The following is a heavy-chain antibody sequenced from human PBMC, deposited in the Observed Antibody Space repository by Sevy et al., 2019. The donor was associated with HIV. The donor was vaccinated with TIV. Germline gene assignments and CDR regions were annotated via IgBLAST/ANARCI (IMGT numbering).Heavy chain of an antibody. CDR3: ARDGSYCTNGVCYEAWFDP. CDR2: ISSSSSYI. CDR1: GFIFSSYS. D-gene: IGHD2-8*01. Sequence: GGSLRLSCAASGFIFSSYSMNWVRQAPGKGLESVSSISSSSSYIYYADSVKGRFTISRDNAKNSLYLQMNSLRAEDTAVYYCARDGSYCTNGVCYEAWFDPWGQGSLVTVSS. J-gene: IGHJ5*02. V-gene: IGHV3-21*04.